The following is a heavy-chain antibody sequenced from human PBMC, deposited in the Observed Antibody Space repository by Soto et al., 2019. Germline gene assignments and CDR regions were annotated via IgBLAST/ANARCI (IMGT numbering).Heavy chain of an antibody. CDR3: AIADSSSFPAPFDY. CDR2: INPNSGGT. J-gene: IGHJ4*02. CDR1: GYTFTGYC. D-gene: IGHD6-13*01. Sequence: ASVKVSCKASGYTFTGYCMHWVRQAPGQGLEWMGWINPNSGGTNYAQKFQGWVTMTRDTSISTAYMELSRLRSDDTAVYYCAIADSSSFPAPFDYLGQGTLVTVSS. V-gene: IGHV1-2*04.